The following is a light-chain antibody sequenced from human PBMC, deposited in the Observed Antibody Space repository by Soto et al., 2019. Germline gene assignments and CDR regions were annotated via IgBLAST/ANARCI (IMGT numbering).Light chain of an antibody. CDR3: QERSRWPRAT. CDR2: AAS. CDR1: QGISAN. J-gene: IGKJ4*01. Sequence: EIVMTQSPVTLSVSPGERVTLSCRASQGISANLAWYQHIPGQAPRLLIYAASTRATGIPARFSGSGSGTEFTLTITSLQSEDIAIYYCQERSRWPRATFGGGTKVEIK. V-gene: IGKV3-15*01.